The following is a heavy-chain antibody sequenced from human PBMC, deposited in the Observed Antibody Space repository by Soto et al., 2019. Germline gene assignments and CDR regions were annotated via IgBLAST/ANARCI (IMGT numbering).Heavy chain of an antibody. J-gene: IGHJ5*01. V-gene: IGHV4-59*12. Sequence: SETLSLTCTVSGGSISSYYWSWIRQPPGKGLEWIGYIYYSGSTNYNPSLKSRATISVDTSKNQFSLTLSAVTAADTAMYYCSTRAYDTNGYYRFDPWGQGTLVTVSS. CDR1: GGSISSYY. CDR2: IYYSGST. D-gene: IGHD3-22*01. CDR3: STRAYDTNGYYRFDP.